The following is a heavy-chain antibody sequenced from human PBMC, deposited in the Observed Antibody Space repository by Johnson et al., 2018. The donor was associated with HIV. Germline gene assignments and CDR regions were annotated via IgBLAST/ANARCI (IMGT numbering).Heavy chain of an antibody. J-gene: IGHJ3*02. Sequence: VESGGGLVQPGGSLRLSCAASGFIFSSYWMSLVRQTPGKGLEWVANINQAGSEKYYVDSVTGRFTISRDTAKKSLFLQMNSLRAEDTAVYYCARDGAIPPGQYCSSGYYESGAFDIWGQGTMVTVSS. V-gene: IGHV3-7*01. D-gene: IGHD3-22*01. CDR1: GFIFSSYW. CDR2: INQAGSEK. CDR3: ARDGAIPPGQYCSSGYYESGAFDI.